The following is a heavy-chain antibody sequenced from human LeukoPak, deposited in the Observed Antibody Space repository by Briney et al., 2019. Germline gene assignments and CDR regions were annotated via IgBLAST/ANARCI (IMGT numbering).Heavy chain of an antibody. V-gene: IGHV3-48*03. Sequence: GGSLRLSCAASGFPFSSYEMNWVRQAPGKGLEWVSFISTSDTIIYYADSVKGRFTISRDNAKNSLYLQMNSLRAEDTAVYYCARDNKVVVGTHAFDIWGQGTMVTVSS. J-gene: IGHJ3*02. CDR2: ISTSDTII. CDR3: ARDNKVVVGTHAFDI. CDR1: GFPFSSYE. D-gene: IGHD3-22*01.